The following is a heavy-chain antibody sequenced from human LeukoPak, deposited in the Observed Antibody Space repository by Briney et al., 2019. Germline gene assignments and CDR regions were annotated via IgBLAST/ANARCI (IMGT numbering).Heavy chain of an antibody. CDR2: IHYSGST. V-gene: IGHV4-61*05. Sequence: PSETLSLTCTVSGGSISSNNYYWDWIRQPPGKGLEWIGYIHYSGSTNYDPSLKSRVTISLDTSKNQFSLKLSSVTAADTAVYYCARGLGIAVAADGFDIWGQGTMVTVSS. J-gene: IGHJ3*02. CDR3: ARGLGIAVAADGFDI. CDR1: GGSISSNNYY. D-gene: IGHD6-19*01.